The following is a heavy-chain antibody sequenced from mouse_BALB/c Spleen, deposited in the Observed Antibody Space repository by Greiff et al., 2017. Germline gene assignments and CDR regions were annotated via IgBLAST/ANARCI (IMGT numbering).Heavy chain of an antibody. V-gene: IGHV5-17*02. D-gene: IGHD1-2*01. CDR3: ARSGGLRLREDYFDY. CDR2: ISSGSSTI. CDR1: GFTFSSFG. Sequence: EVQVVESGGGLVQPGGSRKLSCAASGFTFSSFGMHWVRQAPEKGLEWVAYISSGSSTIYYADTVKGRFTISRDNPKNTLFLQMTSLRSEDTAMYYCARSGGLRLREDYFDYWGQGTTLTVSS. J-gene: IGHJ2*01.